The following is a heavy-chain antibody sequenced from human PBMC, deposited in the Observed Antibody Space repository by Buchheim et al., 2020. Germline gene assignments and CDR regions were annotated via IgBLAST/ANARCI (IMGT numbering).Heavy chain of an antibody. CDR2: IPYDGSNK. J-gene: IGHJ6*02. D-gene: IGHD2-2*02. CDR3: AKVAGYCSSTSCYTNYYYYGMDV. Sequence: QVQLVESGGGVVQPGRSLRLSCVASGFSFSSFGMHWVRQAPGKGLEWVAVIPYDGSNKYYADSVKGRFTISRDNSKKTLYLQMNSLRAEDTAVYYCAKVAGYCSSTSCYTNYYYYGMDVWGQGTT. V-gene: IGHV3-30*18. CDR1: GFSFSSFG.